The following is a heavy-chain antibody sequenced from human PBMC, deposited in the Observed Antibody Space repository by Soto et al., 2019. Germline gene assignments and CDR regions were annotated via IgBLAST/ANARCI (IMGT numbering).Heavy chain of an antibody. CDR2: ISWNSGSI. J-gene: IGHJ5*01. Sequence: SLRLSYAASGFPLDDYAMHWVRQAPGKGLEWVTGISWNSGSIGYADSVKGRFTISRDNAKNSLYLQIYFLRSDDPAFFYFSSTRQSSTGIFASCGHGTLVPVS. CDR3: SSTRQSSTGIFAS. CDR1: GFPLDDYA. D-gene: IGHD1-1*01. V-gene: IGHV3-9*01.